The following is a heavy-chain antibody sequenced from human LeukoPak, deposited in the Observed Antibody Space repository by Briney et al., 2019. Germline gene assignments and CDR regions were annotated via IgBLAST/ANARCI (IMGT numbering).Heavy chain of an antibody. V-gene: IGHV1-69*13. Sequence: GASVKVSCKASGGTFSSYAISWVRQAPGQGLERMGGIIPIFGTANYAQKFQGRVTITADESTSTAYMELSSLRSEDTAVYYCAREVAILSYFDYWGQGTLVTVSS. J-gene: IGHJ4*02. D-gene: IGHD2-2*02. CDR1: GGTFSSYA. CDR3: AREVAILSYFDY. CDR2: IIPIFGTA.